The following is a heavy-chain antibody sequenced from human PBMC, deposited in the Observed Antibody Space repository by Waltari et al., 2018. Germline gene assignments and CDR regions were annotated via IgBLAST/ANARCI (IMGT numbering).Heavy chain of an antibody. CDR2: VYYSWRV. CDR1: GDSISSGSYY. CDR3: ARDQEFYQH. V-gene: IGHV4-39*02. J-gene: IGHJ1*01. Sequence: QPHLQESGPGLVKPSETLSLTCTVSGDSISSGSYYWGWIRQSPGKGLEWIGSVYYSWRVYSDGKTYQNPSLKGRVTISVDLSKNEFSLKLESVTAADAAVYFCARDQEFYQHWGQGTLVTVSS.